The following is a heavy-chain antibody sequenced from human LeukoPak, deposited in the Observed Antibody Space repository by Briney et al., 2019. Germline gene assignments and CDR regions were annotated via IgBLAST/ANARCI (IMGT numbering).Heavy chain of an antibody. J-gene: IGHJ3*02. V-gene: IGHV3-23*01. D-gene: IGHD3-22*01. CDR3: AKDRQYYYDSSGYYDMDAFDI. CDR1: GFTFSSYA. Sequence: GGSLRLSCAASGFTFSSYAMSWVRQAPGKGLEWVSAMSGSGGSTYYADSVKGRFTISRDNSKNTLYLQMNSLRAEDTAVYYCAKDRQYYYDSSGYYDMDAFDIWGQGTMVTVSS. CDR2: MSGSGGST.